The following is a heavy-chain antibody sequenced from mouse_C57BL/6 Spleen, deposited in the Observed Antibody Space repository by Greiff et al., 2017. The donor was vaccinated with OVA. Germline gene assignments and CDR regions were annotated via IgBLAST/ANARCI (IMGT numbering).Heavy chain of an antibody. V-gene: IGHV3-6*01. J-gene: IGHJ3*01. CDR1: GYSITSGYY. D-gene: IGHD2-4*01. Sequence: EVKLQESGPGLVKPSQSLSLTCSVTGYSITSGYYWNWIRQFPGNKLEWMGYISYDGSNNYNPSLKNRISITRDTSKNQFFLKLNSVTTEDTATYYCARSYDYDSPFAYWGQGTLVTVSA. CDR2: ISYDGSN. CDR3: ARSYDYDSPFAY.